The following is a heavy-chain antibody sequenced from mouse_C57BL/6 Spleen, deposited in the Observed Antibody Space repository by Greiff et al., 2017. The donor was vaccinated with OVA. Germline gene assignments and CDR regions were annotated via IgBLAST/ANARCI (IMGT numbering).Heavy chain of an antibody. CDR3: ARDDGSTGDYAMDY. Sequence: EVNLVESGGGLVKPGGSLKLSCAASGFTFSSYAMSWVRQTPEKRLEWVATISDGGSYTYYPDNVKGRFTISRDNAKNNLYLQMSHLKSEDTAMYYCARDDGSTGDYAMDYWGQGTSVTVSS. CDR2: ISDGGSYT. J-gene: IGHJ4*01. D-gene: IGHD2-3*01. V-gene: IGHV5-4*01. CDR1: GFTFSSYA.